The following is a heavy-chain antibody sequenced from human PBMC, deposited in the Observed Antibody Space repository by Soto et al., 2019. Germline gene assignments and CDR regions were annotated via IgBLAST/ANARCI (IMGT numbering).Heavy chain of an antibody. D-gene: IGHD2-21*02. CDR2: ISAYNGDT. CDR3: ARVNVTLDL. J-gene: IGHJ4*02. Sequence: GASVKVSCKASGYTFTSYHITRVRQAPGQGLEWMGWISAYNGDTNYAQKLQGRVTMTTDTSTSTAYMELRSVTAADTAVYYCARVNVTLDLWGLGTLVTVSS. V-gene: IGHV1-18*01. CDR1: GYTFTSYH.